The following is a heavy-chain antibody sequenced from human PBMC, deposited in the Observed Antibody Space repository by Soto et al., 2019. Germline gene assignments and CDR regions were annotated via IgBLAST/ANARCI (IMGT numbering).Heavy chain of an antibody. J-gene: IGHJ4*02. CDR1: GGSFSGYY. CDR2: INHSGST. V-gene: IGHV4-34*01. D-gene: IGHD2-15*01. CDR3: AREVVVVAAKGPFDY. Sequence: SETLSLTCAVYGGSFSGYYWSWIRQPPGKGLEWIGEINHSGSTNYNPSLKSRVTISVDTSKNQFSLKLSSVTAADTAVYYCAREVVVVAAKGPFDYWGQGTLVTVSS.